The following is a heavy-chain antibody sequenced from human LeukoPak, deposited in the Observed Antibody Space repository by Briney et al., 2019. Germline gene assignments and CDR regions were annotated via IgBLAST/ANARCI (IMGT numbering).Heavy chain of an antibody. CDR1: GYSISSGSY. D-gene: IGHD5-18*01. V-gene: IGHV4-38-2*02. CDR2: IHHSGST. CDR3: ARGLRRLAGYGYYYYYYMDV. Sequence: SETLSLTCSVSGYSISSGSYWGWIRQPPGKGLEWIGSIHHSGSTYYNPSLKSRVTISVDTSKNHFSLKLTSVTAADTAVYYCARGLRRLAGYGYYYYYYMDVWAKGTTVSVSS. J-gene: IGHJ6*03.